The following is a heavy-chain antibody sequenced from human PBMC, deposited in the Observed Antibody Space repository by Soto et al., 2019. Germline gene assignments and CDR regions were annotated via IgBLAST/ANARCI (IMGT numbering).Heavy chain of an antibody. CDR1: GGTFSSYT. CDR3: ARELRFLDPVFDY. V-gene: IGHV1-69*04. J-gene: IGHJ4*02. Sequence: GASVKVSCKASGGTFSSYTISWVRQAPGQGLEWMGRIIPILGIANYAQKFQGRVTITADKSTSTAYMELSSLRSEDTAVYYCARELRFLDPVFDYWGQGTLVTVSS. D-gene: IGHD3-3*01. CDR2: IIPILGIA.